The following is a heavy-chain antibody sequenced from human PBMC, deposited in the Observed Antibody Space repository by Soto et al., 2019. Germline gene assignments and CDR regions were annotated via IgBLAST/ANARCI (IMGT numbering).Heavy chain of an antibody. CDR3: ARVISIAARIAFDI. Sequence: GTPVNVTWEACRGTLSSNAISWVRQAPGQGLEWMEGIIPIFGTANYAQKFQVRVTITADESTSTAYMELSSLRSEDTAVYYCARVISIAARIAFDILGQGTMDTVSS. V-gene: IGHV1-69*01. D-gene: IGHD6-6*01. J-gene: IGHJ3*02. CDR2: IIPIFGTA. CDR1: RGTLSSNA.